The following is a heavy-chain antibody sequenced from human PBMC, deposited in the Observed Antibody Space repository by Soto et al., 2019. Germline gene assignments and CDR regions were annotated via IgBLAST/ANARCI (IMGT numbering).Heavy chain of an antibody. Sequence: PPETLFLTCTVSRDSISSSSYYSGWLRQTPGKGLEWMGCNYYSGRTYYNPSLKSRVTISVDQSKNQVSLKLSSVTAADMAVHYCRRLFRGSRDYDNVWGSYREQTVDYWGQGTLVTVSS. V-gene: IGHV4-39*01. CDR2: NYYSGRT. D-gene: IGHD3-16*02. J-gene: IGHJ4*02. CDR3: RRLFRGSRDYDNVWGSYREQTVDY. CDR1: RDSISSSSYY.